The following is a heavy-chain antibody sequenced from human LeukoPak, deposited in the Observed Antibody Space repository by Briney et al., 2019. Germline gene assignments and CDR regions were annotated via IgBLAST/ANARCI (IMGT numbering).Heavy chain of an antibody. D-gene: IGHD2-2*01. Sequence: ASVKVSCKASGYTFTSYAMNWVRQAPGQGLEWMGWTNTNTGNPTYAQGFTGRFVFSLGTSVSTAYLQISSLKAEDTAVYYCARNRRRRAVASPSWYFDYWGQGTLVTVSS. CDR2: TNTNTGNP. J-gene: IGHJ4*02. CDR1: GYTFTSYA. V-gene: IGHV7-4-1*02. CDR3: ARNRRRRAVASPSWYFDY.